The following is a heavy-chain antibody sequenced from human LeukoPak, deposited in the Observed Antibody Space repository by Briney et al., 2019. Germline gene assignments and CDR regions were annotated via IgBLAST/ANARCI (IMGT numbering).Heavy chain of an antibody. D-gene: IGHD3-9*01. Sequence: SETLSLTCTVSGGSISSYYWSWIRQPPGKGLEWIGYIYYSGSTNYNPSLKSRVTISVDTSKNQFSLKLSSVTAADTAVYYCARLSVYYDILTGYYPSRFDPWGQGTTVAVSS. CDR2: IYYSGST. V-gene: IGHV4-59*08. CDR3: ARLSVYYDILTGYYPSRFDP. CDR1: GGSISSYY. J-gene: IGHJ6*02.